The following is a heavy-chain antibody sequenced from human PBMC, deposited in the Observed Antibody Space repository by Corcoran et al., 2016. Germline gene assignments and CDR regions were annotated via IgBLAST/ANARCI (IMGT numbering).Heavy chain of an antibody. Sequence: QVQLVQAGAEVKKPGASVKVSCKASGYTFTSYDINWVRQATGQGLEWMGWMNPNSGNTGYAQKFPGRVTMTRKTSISPDYMELSSLRSEDTAVYYWARGAGSMVRGDSIDYWGQGTLVTVSS. CDR3: ARGAGSMVRGDSIDY. CDR2: MNPNSGNT. J-gene: IGHJ4*02. CDR1: GYTFTSYD. D-gene: IGHD3-10*01. V-gene: IGHV1-8*01.